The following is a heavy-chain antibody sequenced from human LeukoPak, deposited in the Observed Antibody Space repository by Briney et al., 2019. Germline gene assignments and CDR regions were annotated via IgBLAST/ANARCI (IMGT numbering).Heavy chain of an antibody. D-gene: IGHD6-19*01. V-gene: IGHV4-59*01. CDR2: IYYSGST. J-gene: IGHJ5*02. CDR3: ARGPSPKVAVAGTGGNWFDP. Sequence: SETLSLTCTVSGGSISSYYWSWIRQPPGKGLEWIGYIYYSGSTNYNPSLKSRVTISVGTSKNQFSLKLSSVTAADTAVYYCARGPSPKVAVAGTGGNWFDPWGQGTLVTVSS. CDR1: GGSISSYY.